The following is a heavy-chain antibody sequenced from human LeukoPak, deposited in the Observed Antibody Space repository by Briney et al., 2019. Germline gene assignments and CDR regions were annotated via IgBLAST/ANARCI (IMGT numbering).Heavy chain of an antibody. V-gene: IGHV1-3*01. J-gene: IGHJ4*02. CDR2: INAGNGNT. CDR3: ARGHGYYDSSGIGFDY. D-gene: IGHD3-22*01. CDR1: GYTFTSYA. Sequence: GASVKVSCKASGYTFTSYAMHWVRQAPGQRLEWMGWINAGNGNTKYSQKFQGRVTITRDTSASTAYMELSSLRSEDTAVYYCARGHGYYDSSGIGFDYWGQGTLVTVSS.